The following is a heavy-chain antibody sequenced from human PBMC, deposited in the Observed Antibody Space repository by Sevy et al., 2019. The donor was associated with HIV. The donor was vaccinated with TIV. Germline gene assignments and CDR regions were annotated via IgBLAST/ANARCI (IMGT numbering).Heavy chain of an antibody. Sequence: SETLSLTCAVSGGSISSGGYSWSWIRQPPGKGLEWIGYIYHSGSTHYNPSLKSRVTISVDRSKNQFSLKLSSVTAADTAVYYWARGADNRAFDYWGQGTLVTVSS. J-gene: IGHJ4*02. CDR1: GGSISSGGYS. D-gene: IGHD2-15*01. CDR3: ARGADNRAFDY. CDR2: IYHSGST. V-gene: IGHV4-30-2*01.